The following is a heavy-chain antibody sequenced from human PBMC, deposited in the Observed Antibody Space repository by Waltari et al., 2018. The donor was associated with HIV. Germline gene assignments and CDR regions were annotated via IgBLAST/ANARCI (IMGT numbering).Heavy chain of an antibody. V-gene: IGHV3-23*01. CDR3: AKSIAVAGPQFFYGMDV. CDR1: GFTFSNYA. J-gene: IGHJ6*02. Sequence: EVQLLESGGGLVQRGGSLRLSCAGSGFTFSNYAMSWVRQTPGKGLEWVSVISGSGGRTYSADSVKGRFTTSRDNSKNTLYLQMNSLRAEDTAVYYCAKSIAVAGPQFFYGMDVWGHGTTVTVSS. CDR2: ISGSGGRT. D-gene: IGHD6-19*01.